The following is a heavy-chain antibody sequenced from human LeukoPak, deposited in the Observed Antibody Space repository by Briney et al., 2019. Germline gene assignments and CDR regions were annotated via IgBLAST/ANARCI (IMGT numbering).Heavy chain of an antibody. CDR1: GFTFSSYA. V-gene: IGHV3-30*04. D-gene: IGHD6-19*01. CDR2: ISYDGSNK. CDR3: ARARSGWYLGQFDY. J-gene: IGHJ4*02. Sequence: GGSLRLSCVVSGFTFSSYAMHWVRQAPGKGLEWVAVISYDGSNKYYADSVKGRFSISRDNSKNTLYLQMNSLRPEDTAVYYCARARSGWYLGQFDYWGRGALVTVSS.